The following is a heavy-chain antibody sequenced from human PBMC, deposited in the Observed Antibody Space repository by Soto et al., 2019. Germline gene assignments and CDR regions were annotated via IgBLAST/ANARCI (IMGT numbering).Heavy chain of an antibody. D-gene: IGHD1-20*01. CDR1: GFSLSTSGVG. J-gene: IGHJ4*02. Sequence: QITLKESGPTLVKPTQTLTLTCTFSGFSLSTSGVGVGWLRQPPGKALEWLVLIYWDDDKRYSPSLKSGRTITKDTSKNQVVLTRTNMYPVDTATYYCAHRIEAGGPITGTELFDYCVQGTLVTVSS. CDR3: AHRIEAGGPITGTELFDY. CDR2: IYWDDDK. V-gene: IGHV2-5*02.